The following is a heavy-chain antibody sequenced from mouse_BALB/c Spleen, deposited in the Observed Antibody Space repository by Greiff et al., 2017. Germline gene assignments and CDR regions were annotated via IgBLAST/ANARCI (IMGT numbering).Heavy chain of an antibody. CDR3: ARWGDYDGGFAY. J-gene: IGHJ3*01. CDR2: IDPANGNT. Sequence: EVQLQQSGAELVKPGASVKLSCTASGFNITDTYMHWVKQRPEQGLEWIGRIDPANGNTKYDPKFQGKATITADTSSNPAYLQLSSLTSEDTAVYYCARWGDYDGGFAYWGQGTLVTVSA. CDR1: GFNITDTY. V-gene: IGHV14-3*02. D-gene: IGHD2-4*01.